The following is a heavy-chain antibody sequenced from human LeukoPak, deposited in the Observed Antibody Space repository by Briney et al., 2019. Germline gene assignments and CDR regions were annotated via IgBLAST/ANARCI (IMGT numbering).Heavy chain of an antibody. J-gene: IGHJ4*02. CDR1: GFTFSSYW. V-gene: IGHV3-7*01. Sequence: GGSLRLSCAASGFTFSSYWMSWVRQAPGKGLEWVANIKQDGSEKYYVASVKGRFTISRDNAKNSLYLQMNSLRDEDTAVYYCARDIAAARGSYIYWGQGTLVTVSS. CDR3: ARDIAAARGSYIY. CDR2: IKQDGSEK. D-gene: IGHD1-26*01.